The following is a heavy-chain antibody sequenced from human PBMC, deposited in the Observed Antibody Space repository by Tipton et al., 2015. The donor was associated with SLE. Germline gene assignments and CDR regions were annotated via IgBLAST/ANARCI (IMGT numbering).Heavy chain of an antibody. V-gene: IGHV4-4*07. CDR3: AREFLNPVTTVHYYFDL. CDR1: GGSISSYY. Sequence: TLSLTCTVSGGSISSYYWSWIRQPPGGGLEWIGRIYTNENTNYNPSLKSRVTMSVETSKNHFSLKLISVTAADTAVYYCAREFLNPVTTVHYYFDLWGRGTLVTVSS. D-gene: IGHD4-11*01. J-gene: IGHJ2*01. CDR2: IYTNENT.